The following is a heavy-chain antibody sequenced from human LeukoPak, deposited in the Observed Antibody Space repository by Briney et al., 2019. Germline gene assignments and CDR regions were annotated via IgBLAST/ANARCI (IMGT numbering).Heavy chain of an antibody. V-gene: IGHV4-38-2*02. CDR1: GYSISSGYY. CDR3: ARHGRFMVRGVITAASRYNWFDP. CDR2: IYHSGST. Sequence: SETLSLTCTVSGYSISSGYYWGWIRQPPGKGLEWIGSIYHSGSTYYNPSLKSRVTISVDTSKNQFSLKLSSVTAADTAVYYCARHGRFMVRGVITAASRYNWFDPWGQGTLVTVSS. D-gene: IGHD3-10*01. J-gene: IGHJ5*02.